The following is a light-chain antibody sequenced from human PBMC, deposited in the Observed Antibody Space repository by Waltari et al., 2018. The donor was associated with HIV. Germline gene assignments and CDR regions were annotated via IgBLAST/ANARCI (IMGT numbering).Light chain of an antibody. Sequence: DTVMTHPPVHQAMAVGAGATTNSNVTLSVLYSSNNKNYLAWYQQKPGQPPKLLIYWASTRESGVPDRFSGSGSGTDFTLTISSLQAEDVAVYYCQQYYSTPLTFGGGTKVEIK. V-gene: IGKV4-1*01. CDR2: WAS. CDR3: QQYYSTPLT. J-gene: IGKJ4*01. CDR1: LSVLYSSNNKNY.